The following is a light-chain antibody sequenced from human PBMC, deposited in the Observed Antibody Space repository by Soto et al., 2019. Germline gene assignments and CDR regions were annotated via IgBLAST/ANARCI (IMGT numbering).Light chain of an antibody. J-gene: IGKJ1*01. CDR2: GAS. CDR3: QHYNNWPPWT. Sequence: EIVLTQSPGALSLSPGERATLSCWASESVGDYLAWYQQKPGQAPRLLIYGASIRATGIPARFSGSGSGTEFTLTISALQSEDFAIYYCQHYNNWPPWTFGQGTKVDIK. V-gene: IGKV3-15*01. CDR1: ESVGDY.